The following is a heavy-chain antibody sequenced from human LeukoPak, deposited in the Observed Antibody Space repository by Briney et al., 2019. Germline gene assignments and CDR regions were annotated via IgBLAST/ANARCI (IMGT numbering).Heavy chain of an antibody. V-gene: IGHV3-72*01. Sequence: GGSLRLSCVASGFTFTDHSMDWVRQAPGKGLERVGRCRDKANSYTTEYAASVKGRFTISRDDSKNSLYLQMNSLETEDTAVYYCARLLGANDWGQGTLVTVSS. J-gene: IGHJ4*02. D-gene: IGHD1-26*01. CDR3: ARLLGAND. CDR1: GFTFTDHS. CDR2: CRDKANSYTT.